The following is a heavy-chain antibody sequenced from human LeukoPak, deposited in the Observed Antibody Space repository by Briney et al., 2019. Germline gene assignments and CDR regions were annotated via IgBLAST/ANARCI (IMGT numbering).Heavy chain of an antibody. V-gene: IGHV4-39*07. CDR3: ARFYGSGWYNWFDP. Sequence: PSETLSLTCTVSGGSISSSSYYWVWIRQPPGKGLEWIGSIYYSGSTNYNPSLKSRVTISVDTSKNQFSLKLSSVTAADTAVYYCARFYGSGWYNWFDPWGQGTLVTVSS. CDR2: IYYSGST. CDR1: GGSISSSSYY. J-gene: IGHJ5*02. D-gene: IGHD6-19*01.